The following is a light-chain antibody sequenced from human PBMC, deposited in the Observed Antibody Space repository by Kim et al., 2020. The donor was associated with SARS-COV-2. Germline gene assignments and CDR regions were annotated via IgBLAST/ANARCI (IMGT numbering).Light chain of an antibody. CDR1: QSISSW. V-gene: IGKV1-5*01. Sequence: SDSVGDRVTITCRASQSISSWLAWFQQRPGKAPKCLIYDASSLQSGVPSRFSGSGSGTEFTLTISSLQPDDFATYYCQQYNSYSYTFGQGTKLEI. J-gene: IGKJ2*01. CDR2: DAS. CDR3: QQYNSYSYT.